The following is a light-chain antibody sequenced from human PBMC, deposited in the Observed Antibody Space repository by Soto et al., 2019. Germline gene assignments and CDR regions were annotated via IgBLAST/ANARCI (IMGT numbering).Light chain of an antibody. CDR1: ESVTSS. J-gene: IGKJ1*01. Sequence: EIVMTQSPATLSVSPGDRATLSCRASESVTSSLAWYQQKPGQPPRLLIYAASTRATDVPARFSGTGSGTEFTLTISSLQSEDFALYYCQQYNDWPLTFGQGTKVDIK. CDR3: QQYNDWPLT. CDR2: AAS. V-gene: IGKV3-15*01.